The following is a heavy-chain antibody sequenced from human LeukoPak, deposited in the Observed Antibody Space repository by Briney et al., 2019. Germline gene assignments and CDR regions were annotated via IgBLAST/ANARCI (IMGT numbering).Heavy chain of an antibody. V-gene: IGHV3-33*01. Sequence: PGGSLRLSCAASGLIFSGYGMHWVRQAPGKGLEWVAVIWYDGSNKYYTDSVKGRFTISRDNSKNTLHLQVNSLRAEDTAVYYCARERKQLDYSSNNWFDPWGQGTLVIVSS. D-gene: IGHD2-2*03. CDR1: GLIFSGYG. CDR2: IWYDGSNK. CDR3: ARERKQLDYSSNNWFDP. J-gene: IGHJ5*02.